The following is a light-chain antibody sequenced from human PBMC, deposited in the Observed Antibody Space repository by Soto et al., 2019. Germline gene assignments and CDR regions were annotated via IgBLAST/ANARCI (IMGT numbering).Light chain of an antibody. CDR2: EVY. J-gene: IGLJ3*02. Sequence: QSALTQPASVSGAPGQWITISCTGTSSDVGAYNYVSWYQQHPGRAPKLLIYEVYYRPSGVSNRFSGSKSGNTAYLTISGLEDEDEADYYRSSFTTLTAWVFGGGTKLTVL. V-gene: IGLV2-14*01. CDR1: SSDVGAYNY. CDR3: SSFTTLTAWV.